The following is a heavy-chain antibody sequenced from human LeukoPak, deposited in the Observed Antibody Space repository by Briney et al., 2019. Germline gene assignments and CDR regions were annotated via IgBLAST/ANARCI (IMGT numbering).Heavy chain of an antibody. D-gene: IGHD6-13*01. CDR1: GGTFSSYA. V-gene: IGHV1-69*06. CDR2: IIPIFGTA. Sequence: SVKVSCKASGGTFSSYAISWVRQAPGQGLEWMGGIIPIFGTANYAQKFQGRVTITADKSTSTAYMELSSLRSEDTAVYYCARYETKAAAGYDYWGQGTLVTVSS. J-gene: IGHJ4*02. CDR3: ARYETKAAAGYDY.